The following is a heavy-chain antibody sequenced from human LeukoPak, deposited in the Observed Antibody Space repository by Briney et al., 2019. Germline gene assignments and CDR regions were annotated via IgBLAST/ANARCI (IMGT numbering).Heavy chain of an antibody. Sequence: PGGSLRLSCAASGFTFSSYAMSWVRQAPGKGLEWVSVIYSGGSTYYADSVKGRFTISRDNSKNTLYLQMNSLRAEDTAVYYCARDRVTMVRGVTLEYYFDYWGQGTLVTVSS. CDR3: ARDRVTMVRGVTLEYYFDY. J-gene: IGHJ4*02. CDR2: IYSGGST. V-gene: IGHV3-53*01. CDR1: GFTFSSYA. D-gene: IGHD3-10*01.